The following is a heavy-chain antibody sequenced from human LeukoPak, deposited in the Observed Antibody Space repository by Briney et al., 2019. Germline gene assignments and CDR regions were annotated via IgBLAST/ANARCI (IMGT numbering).Heavy chain of an antibody. Sequence: GGSLRLSCAASGFTFSDSGMHWVRQAPGKGLEWVALISNDGNNKYYADSVKGRFTISRDNSKNTLYLQMNSLRAEDTAVYYCAKRYSSSWNIDYWGQGTLVTVSS. CDR1: GFTFSDSG. J-gene: IGHJ4*02. D-gene: IGHD6-13*01. CDR3: AKRYSSSWNIDY. V-gene: IGHV3-30*18. CDR2: ISNDGNNK.